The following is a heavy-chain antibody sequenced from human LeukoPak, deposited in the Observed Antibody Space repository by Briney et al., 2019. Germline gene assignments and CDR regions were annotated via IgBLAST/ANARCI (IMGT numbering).Heavy chain of an antibody. CDR3: ARDKARDDILTGSLFDN. Sequence: PGGSLRLSCAASGFTFSSYWMTWVRQAPGKGLQWVANIKEDGGESYYVDSVKGRFTISRDNAENPLYLQMNSLRAEDTAVYYCARDKARDDILTGSLFDNWGQGTLVTVSS. CDR1: GFTFSSYW. V-gene: IGHV3-7*01. J-gene: IGHJ4*02. CDR2: IKEDGGES. D-gene: IGHD3-9*01.